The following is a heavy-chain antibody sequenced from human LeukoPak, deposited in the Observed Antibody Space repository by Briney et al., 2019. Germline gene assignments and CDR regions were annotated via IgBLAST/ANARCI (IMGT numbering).Heavy chain of an antibody. D-gene: IGHD2-2*01. CDR2: ISYDGSNK. Sequence: GGSLRLSCAASGFTFSSYAMHWVRQAPGKGLEWMAVISYDGSNKYYADSVKGRFTISRDNSKNTLYLQMNSLRAEDTAVYYCARSCSSTSCYASFDYWGQGTLVTVSS. CDR1: GFTFSSYA. J-gene: IGHJ4*02. V-gene: IGHV3-30*04. CDR3: ARSCSSTSCYASFDY.